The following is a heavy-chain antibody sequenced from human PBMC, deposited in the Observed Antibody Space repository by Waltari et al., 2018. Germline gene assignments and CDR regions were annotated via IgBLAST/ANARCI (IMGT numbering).Heavy chain of an antibody. CDR3: AREYYDSSYYYMDV. J-gene: IGHJ6*03. D-gene: IGHD3-22*01. V-gene: IGHV3-74*01. Sequence: EVQLVESGGGLVQPGGSLRLSCAASGFTFSSYWMHWVRQAPGKVLVWVSRINSDGSSTSYADSVKGRFTISRDNAKNTLYLQMNSLRAEDTAVYYCAREYYDSSYYYMDVWGKGTTVTVSS. CDR2: INSDGSST. CDR1: GFTFSSYW.